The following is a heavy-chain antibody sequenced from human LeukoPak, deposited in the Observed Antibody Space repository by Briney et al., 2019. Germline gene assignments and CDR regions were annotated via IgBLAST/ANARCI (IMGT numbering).Heavy chain of an antibody. D-gene: IGHD3-22*01. CDR2: IRSKVNSYAA. V-gene: IGHV3-73*01. J-gene: IGHJ4*02. Sequence: GGSLRLSCAASGVTFSGSAMHSGREASGEGLERGGRIRSKVNSYAAAYAASVKGRFTISRDDSKNTAYLQMNSLKTEDTAVDYCTPYYYDSSGYVFGFTDWGQGTLVTVSS. CDR1: GVTFSGSA. CDR3: TPYYYDSSGYVFGFTD.